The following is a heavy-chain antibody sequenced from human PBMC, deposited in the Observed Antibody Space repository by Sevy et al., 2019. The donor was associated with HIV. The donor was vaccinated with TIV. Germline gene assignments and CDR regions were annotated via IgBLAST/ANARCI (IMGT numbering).Heavy chain of an antibody. V-gene: IGHV3-7*01. CDR3: ARLYSSSSGRGLDN. CDR2: IKEDGSGR. J-gene: IGHJ4*02. CDR1: GFTFGSYW. Sequence: GGSLRLSCAASGFTFGSYWMTWVRQAPGKGLEWVANIKEDGSGRFYVHSVRGRFPVSRDNAKKTLYLQMNNLRGEDTALYYCARLYSSSSGRGLDNWGQGALVTVSS. D-gene: IGHD6-6*01.